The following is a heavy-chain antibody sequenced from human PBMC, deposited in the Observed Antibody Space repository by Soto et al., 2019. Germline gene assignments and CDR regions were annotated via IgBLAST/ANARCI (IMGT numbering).Heavy chain of an antibody. CDR3: ARAPSWNLDH. V-gene: IGHV3-33*08. CDR2: ICADGGST. D-gene: IGHD6-13*01. Sequence: GGSLRLSCAASGFTFSSYGMHWVRQAPGKGLEWVAVICADGGSTYYADSVKGQFTISRDNSKNTLYLQLNSLRVEDTAVYYCARAPSWNLDHSGQGTLVTVSS. J-gene: IGHJ4*02. CDR1: GFTFSSYG.